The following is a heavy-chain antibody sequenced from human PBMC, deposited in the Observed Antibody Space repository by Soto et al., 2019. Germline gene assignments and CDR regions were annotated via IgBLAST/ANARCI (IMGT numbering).Heavy chain of an antibody. CDR2: IIPILGTA. D-gene: IGHD4-17*01. V-gene: IGHV1-69*01. J-gene: IGHJ6*02. CDR3: ARDNYGDFDGNAMDV. Sequence: QVQLVQSGAEVKMPGSSVKVSCKASGGTFSSYAISWVRQAPGQELEYMGGIIPILGTANYAQKFQGRVSITADESTSTAYLELSSLRSEDSAVYYCARDNYGDFDGNAMDVWGQGTTVTVSS. CDR1: GGTFSSYA.